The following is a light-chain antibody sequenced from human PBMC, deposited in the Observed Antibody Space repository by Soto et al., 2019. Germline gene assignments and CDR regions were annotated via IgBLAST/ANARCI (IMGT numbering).Light chain of an antibody. V-gene: IGKV1-9*01. Sequence: DIQLTQSPSFLSASVGDRVTITCRASQDISSYLAWYQQKPGKAPKLLIYTASTLQSGVPSRFSGSGSGTEFTRTISSLQPEDFATYYCQQLNSYPLAFGGGTKVELK. CDR1: QDISSY. CDR3: QQLNSYPLA. CDR2: TAS. J-gene: IGKJ4*01.